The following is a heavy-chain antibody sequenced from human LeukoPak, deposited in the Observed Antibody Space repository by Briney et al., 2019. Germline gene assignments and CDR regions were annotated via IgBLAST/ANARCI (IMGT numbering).Heavy chain of an antibody. J-gene: IGHJ4*02. D-gene: IGHD6-6*01. CDR3: AKIDGVDSSSLDY. CDR2: INHSGST. CDR1: GGSFSGYY. Sequence: SETLSLTCAVYGGSFSGYYWSWIRQPPGKGLEWIGEINHSGSTNYNPSLKSRVTISVDTSKNQFSLKPSSVTAADTAVYYCAKIDGVDSSSLDYWGQGTLVTVSS. V-gene: IGHV4-34*01.